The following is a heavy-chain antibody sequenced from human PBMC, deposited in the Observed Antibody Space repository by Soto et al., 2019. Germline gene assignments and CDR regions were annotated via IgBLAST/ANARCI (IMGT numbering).Heavy chain of an antibody. D-gene: IGHD5-12*01. Sequence: YLKLSCAVSDFTFSHYAMSWVGQAPEKGLGWVSAISGSGASTYYADSVKGRFTISRDNSKNTLQLRMNNLRAEDTAVYFCAIVFFYCCSGYLALFAFRAQG. CDR3: AIVFFYCCSGYLALFAF. CDR2: ISGSGAST. J-gene: IGHJ1*01. V-gene: IGHV3-23*01. CDR1: DFTFSHYA.